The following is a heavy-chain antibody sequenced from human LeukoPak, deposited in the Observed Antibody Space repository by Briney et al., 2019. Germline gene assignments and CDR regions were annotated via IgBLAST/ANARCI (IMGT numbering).Heavy chain of an antibody. Sequence: GGSLRLSCAASGFTFSSYWMHWVRQAPGKGLVWVSRINSDGSSTSYADSVKGRFTISRDNAKNTLYLQMNSLRAEDTAVYYCARYESHAAAGPGQWRWFDPWGQGTLVTVSS. CDR1: GFTFSSYW. J-gene: IGHJ5*02. CDR2: INSDGSST. V-gene: IGHV3-74*01. CDR3: ARYESHAAAGPGQWRWFDP. D-gene: IGHD6-13*01.